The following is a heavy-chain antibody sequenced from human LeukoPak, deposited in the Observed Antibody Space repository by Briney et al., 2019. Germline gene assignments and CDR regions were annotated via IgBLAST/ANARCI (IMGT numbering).Heavy chain of an antibody. CDR1: GYTFSGHY. V-gene: IGHV1-2*02. CDR2: VNPNSGGT. J-gene: IGHJ4*02. Sequence: ASVKVSCKACGYTFSGHYMHWVRQAPGQGLEWMGWVNPNSGGTNYAQRLQGRVTMTGDTSISTAYMELSRLRSDDTAVYYCARGDMATVAPFDDWGQGTLVTVSS. D-gene: IGHD5-24*01. CDR3: ARGDMATVAPFDD.